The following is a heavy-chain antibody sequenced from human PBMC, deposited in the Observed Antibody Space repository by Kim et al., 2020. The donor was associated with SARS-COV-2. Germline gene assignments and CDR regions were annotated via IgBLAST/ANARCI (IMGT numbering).Heavy chain of an antibody. Sequence: SVKVSCKASGGTFSSYAISWVRQAPGQGLEWMGGIIPIFGTANYAQKFQGRVTITADESTSTAYMELSSLRSEDTAVYYCARANNTVTPRWNWFDPWGQGTLVTVSS. J-gene: IGHJ5*02. CDR1: GGTFSSYA. CDR3: ARANNTVTPRWNWFDP. V-gene: IGHV1-69*13. CDR2: IIPIFGTA. D-gene: IGHD4-17*01.